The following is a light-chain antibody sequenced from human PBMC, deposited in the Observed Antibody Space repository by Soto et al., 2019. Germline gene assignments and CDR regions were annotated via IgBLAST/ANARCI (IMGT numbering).Light chain of an antibody. CDR2: GAS. Sequence: EIVMTQSPGTLSVSPGERATLSCRASQSVSTKLAWYKQKPGQAPRLLIYGASTRATGVPARFSGSGSGTEFTLTISSLQSEDFAVYHCQQFYNWPLTFGQGTRLEIK. V-gene: IGKV3-15*01. CDR1: QSVSTK. J-gene: IGKJ5*01. CDR3: QQFYNWPLT.